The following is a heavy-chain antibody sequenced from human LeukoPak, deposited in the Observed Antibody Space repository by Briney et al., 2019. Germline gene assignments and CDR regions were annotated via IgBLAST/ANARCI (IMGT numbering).Heavy chain of an antibody. V-gene: IGHV4-59*01. CDR1: GGSISSYY. Sequence: SETLSLTCTVSGGSISSYYWSWIRQPPGKGLEWIGYIYYSGSTNYNPSLKSRVTISVDTSKNQFSLKLGSVTAADTAVYYCARDGGSSRFDWFDPWGQGTLVTVSS. J-gene: IGHJ5*02. D-gene: IGHD2-2*01. CDR3: ARDGGSSRFDWFDP. CDR2: IYYSGST.